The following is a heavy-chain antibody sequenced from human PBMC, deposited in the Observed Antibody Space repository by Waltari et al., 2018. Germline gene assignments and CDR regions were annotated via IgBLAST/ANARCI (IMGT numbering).Heavy chain of an antibody. Sequence: QVQLQASGPGLVTPAETLSLPSALSGYSISRGYYCGWLRQPPGQGLEWIGSIYHRGSTYYNPSLKSRVTISVDTSKNQFSLKLSSVTAADTAVYYCARCPGRYDYEFPGASFYYWGQGTLVTVSS. J-gene: IGHJ4*02. CDR2: IYHRGST. CDR3: ARCPGRYDYEFPGASFYY. D-gene: IGHD4-17*01. CDR1: GYSISRGYY. V-gene: IGHV4-38-2*01.